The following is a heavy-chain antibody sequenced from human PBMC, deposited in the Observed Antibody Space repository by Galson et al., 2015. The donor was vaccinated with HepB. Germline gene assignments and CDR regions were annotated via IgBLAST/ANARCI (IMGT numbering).Heavy chain of an antibody. J-gene: IGHJ6*02. CDR2: IDPSDSYT. CDR1: GYSFTSYW. D-gene: IGHD2-21*02. V-gene: IGHV5-10-1*01. Sequence: QSGAEVKKPGESLRISCKGSGYSFTSYWISWVRQMPGKGLEWMGRIDPSDSYTNYSPSFQGHVTISADKSIGTAYLQWSSLKASDTAMYYCARTGGDRDYYYYGMDVWGQGTTVTVSS. CDR3: ARTGGDRDYYYYGMDV.